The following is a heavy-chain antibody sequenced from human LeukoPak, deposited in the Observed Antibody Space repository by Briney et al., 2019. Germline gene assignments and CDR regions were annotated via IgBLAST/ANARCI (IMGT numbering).Heavy chain of an antibody. Sequence: GASVKVSCKASGYTFTSYGISWVRQAPGQGLEWMGWISAYNGNTNYAQKLQGRVTMTTDTSTSTAYMELRNLRSDDTAVYYCARDKYARVGYAFDIWGQGTMVTVSS. CDR2: ISAYNGNT. V-gene: IGHV1-18*01. D-gene: IGHD3-10*01. CDR3: ARDKYARVGYAFDI. J-gene: IGHJ3*02. CDR1: GYTFTSYG.